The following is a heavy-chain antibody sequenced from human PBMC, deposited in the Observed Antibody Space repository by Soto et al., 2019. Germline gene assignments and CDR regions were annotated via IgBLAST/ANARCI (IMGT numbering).Heavy chain of an antibody. J-gene: IGHJ4*02. D-gene: IGHD3-16*01. Sequence: QVQLVQSGAEVKKPGASVRVSCKASGFTFTSYGIHWVRQAPGQRPEWMGWINGGSGNTKYSQKFQGRVTFTRDTSAFTAYMDLSSLRSEHTAVYYCAKQGVAYSYDYWGQGTLVTVSS. CDR2: INGGSGNT. CDR3: AKQGVAYSYDY. CDR1: GFTFTSYG. V-gene: IGHV1-3*01.